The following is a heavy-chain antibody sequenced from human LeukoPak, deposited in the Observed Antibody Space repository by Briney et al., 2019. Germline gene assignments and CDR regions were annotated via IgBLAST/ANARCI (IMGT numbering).Heavy chain of an antibody. J-gene: IGHJ3*02. V-gene: IGHV1-58*02. Sequence: SVEVSCKASGFTFTSSAMQWVRQARGQRLEWKGWIVVGSGNTNYAQKFQERVTITRDMSTSTAYMELSSLRSEDTAVYYCAAASVGGNDAFDIWGQGTMVTVSS. CDR2: IVVGSGNT. CDR1: GFTFTSSA. CDR3: AAASVGGNDAFDI. D-gene: IGHD4-23*01.